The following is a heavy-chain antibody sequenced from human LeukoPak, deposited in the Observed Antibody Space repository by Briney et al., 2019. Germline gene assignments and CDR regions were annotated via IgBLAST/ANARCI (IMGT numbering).Heavy chain of an antibody. CDR1: GFTFSNYG. V-gene: IGHV3-23*05. CDR3: AKRVPYSSSSVYFDS. CDR2: ISDSGST. D-gene: IGHD6-6*01. J-gene: IGHJ4*02. Sequence: PGGSLRLSCAASGFTFSNYGMSWVRQAPGKGLEWVXAISDSGSTYYADSVKGRFTISRDNSKNTLYLQMNSLRAEDTAVYYCAKRVPYSSSSVYFDSWGQGTLVTVSS.